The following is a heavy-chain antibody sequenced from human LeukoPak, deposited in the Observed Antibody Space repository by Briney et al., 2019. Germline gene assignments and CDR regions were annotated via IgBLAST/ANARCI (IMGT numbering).Heavy chain of an antibody. Sequence: PSETLSLTCIVSGDSITSGGYYWSWIRQRPGKGLEWIGFIFYSGSTFYNPSLKSRVTMSVDTSKNQFSLKLSSVTAADTAVYYCARDRRGGNFFDYWGQGTLVSVSS. CDR1: GDSITSGGYY. D-gene: IGHD4-23*01. CDR3: ARDRRGGNFFDY. CDR2: IFYSGST. V-gene: IGHV4-31*03. J-gene: IGHJ4*02.